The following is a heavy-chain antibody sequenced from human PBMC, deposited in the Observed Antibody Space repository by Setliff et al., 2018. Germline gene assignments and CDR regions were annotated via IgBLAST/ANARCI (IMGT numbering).Heavy chain of an antibody. CDR1: GGSISSSSYY. CDR2: IYYSGST. V-gene: IGHV4-39*02. Sequence: SETLSLTCTVSGGSISSSSYYWGWIRQPPGKGLEWIGSIYYSGSTYYNPSLKSRVTISVDTSKNQFSLKLSSVTAADTAVYYCARDNNPGYRGYWGRFDYWGQGTLVTVSS. D-gene: IGHD3-16*02. CDR3: ARDNNPGYRGYWGRFDY. J-gene: IGHJ4*02.